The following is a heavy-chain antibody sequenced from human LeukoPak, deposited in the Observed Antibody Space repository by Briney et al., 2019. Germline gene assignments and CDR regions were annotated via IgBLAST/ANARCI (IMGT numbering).Heavy chain of an antibody. Sequence: PGGSLRLSCAASGFTFSSYEMNWVRQAPGKGLEWVSYISSSGSTIYYADSVKGRFTISRDNAKNSLYLQMNSLRAEDTAVYYCARDRGYSYGSYNYWGQGTLVTVSS. D-gene: IGHD5-18*01. CDR2: ISSSGSTI. CDR1: GFTFSSYE. J-gene: IGHJ4*02. CDR3: ARDRGYSYGSYNY. V-gene: IGHV3-48*03.